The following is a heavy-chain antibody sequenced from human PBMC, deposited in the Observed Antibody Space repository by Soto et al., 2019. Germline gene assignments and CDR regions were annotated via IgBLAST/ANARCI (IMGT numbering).Heavy chain of an antibody. V-gene: IGHV3-30-3*01. Sequence: RRLSCAASGFTFSSYAMHWVRQAPGKGLEWVAVISYDGSNKYYADSVKGRFTISRDNSKNTLYLQMNSLRAEDTAVYYCARDIVVVPAAPGIDYYYYYGMDVWGQGTTVTVSS. J-gene: IGHJ6*02. CDR1: GFTFSSYA. D-gene: IGHD2-2*01. CDR2: ISYDGSNK. CDR3: ARDIVVVPAAPGIDYYYYYGMDV.